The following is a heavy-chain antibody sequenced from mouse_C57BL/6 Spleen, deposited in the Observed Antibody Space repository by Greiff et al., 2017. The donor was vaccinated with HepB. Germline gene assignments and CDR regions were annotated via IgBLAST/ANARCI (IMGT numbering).Heavy chain of an antibody. D-gene: IGHD1-1*01. Sequence: EVQLVESGGGLVQPKGSLKLSCAASGFSFNTYAMNWVRQAPGKGLEWVARLRSKSNNYATSYADSVKDRFTISRDDSESMLYLQMNNLKTEDTAMYYCVRSSYYYGSSSFDYWGQGTTLTVSS. CDR3: VRSSYYYGSSSFDY. CDR1: GFSFNTYA. CDR2: LRSKSNNYAT. V-gene: IGHV10-1*01. J-gene: IGHJ2*01.